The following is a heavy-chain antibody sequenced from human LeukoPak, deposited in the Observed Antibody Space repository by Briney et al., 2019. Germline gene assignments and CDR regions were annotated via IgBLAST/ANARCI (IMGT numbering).Heavy chain of an antibody. CDR3: AKHYYDSSGYYYGSTSYFDY. Sequence: GGSLRLSCAASGFTFSSYAMSWVRQAPGKGLEWVSAISGSGGSTYYADSVKGRFTVSRDNSKNTLYLQMNSLRAEDTAVYYCAKHYYDSSGYYYGSTSYFDYWGQGTLVTVSS. J-gene: IGHJ4*02. V-gene: IGHV3-23*01. CDR1: GFTFSSYA. D-gene: IGHD3-22*01. CDR2: ISGSGGST.